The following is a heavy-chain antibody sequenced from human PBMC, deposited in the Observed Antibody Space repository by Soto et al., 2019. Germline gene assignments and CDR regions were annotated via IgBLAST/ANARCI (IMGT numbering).Heavy chain of an antibody. CDR2: ILYSGDT. Sequence: ETLSLTCTVSSGSISSNSYLWGWIREPPWKGLEWIGAILYSGDTYYSESLKSRVTMSVDTAKNQFSLKLNSVTAADTAVYYCARQGRNTKIVILRHYTTDFWGQGTAVTVSS. V-gene: IGHV4-39*01. D-gene: IGHD3-22*01. CDR1: SGSISSNSYL. J-gene: IGHJ6*02. CDR3: ARQGRNTKIVILRHYTTDF.